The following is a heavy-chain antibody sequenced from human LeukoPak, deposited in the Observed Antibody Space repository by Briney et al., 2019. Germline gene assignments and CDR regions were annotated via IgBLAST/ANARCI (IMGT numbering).Heavy chain of an antibody. CDR1: GGSISSYY. Sequence: SETLSLTCTVSGGSISSYYWSWIRQPPGKGLEWIGYIYYSGSTNYNPSLKSRVTISVDTFKNQFSLKLSSVTAADTAVYYCARGLISYDFWSGYFDYWGQGTLVTVSS. J-gene: IGHJ4*02. CDR3: ARGLISYDFWSGYFDY. V-gene: IGHV4-59*01. CDR2: IYYSGST. D-gene: IGHD3-3*01.